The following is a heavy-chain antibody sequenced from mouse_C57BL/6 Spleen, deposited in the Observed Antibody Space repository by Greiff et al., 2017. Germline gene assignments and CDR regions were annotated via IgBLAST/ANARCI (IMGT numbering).Heavy chain of an antibody. CDR1: GYTFTSYW. CDR2: IYPSDSES. J-gene: IGHJ1*03. V-gene: IGHV1-61*01. CDR3: AREGNWYFDV. Sequence: VQLQQPGAELVRPGSSVKLSCKASGYTFTSYWMDWVKQRPGQGLEWIGNIYPSDSESPYNQKFKDKATLTVDKSSSTAYMQLSSLTSEDSAVYYCAREGNWYFDVWGTGTTVTVSS.